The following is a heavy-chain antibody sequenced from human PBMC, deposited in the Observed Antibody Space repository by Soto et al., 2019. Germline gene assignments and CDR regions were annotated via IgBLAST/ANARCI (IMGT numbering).Heavy chain of an antibody. Sequence: EVQLLESGGGLVQPGGFLRLSCAASGFTLGTYVMSWVRQAPGKGLEWVSGIDSGGGGTYYADSVKGRFTISRDNSKNTLSLQMNGLRAEDTAVFYCAKGPEQLVHGVFDYWGQGTLVNVSS. D-gene: IGHD6-6*01. J-gene: IGHJ4*02. CDR1: GFTLGTYV. CDR2: IDSGGGGT. V-gene: IGHV3-23*01. CDR3: AKGPEQLVHGVFDY.